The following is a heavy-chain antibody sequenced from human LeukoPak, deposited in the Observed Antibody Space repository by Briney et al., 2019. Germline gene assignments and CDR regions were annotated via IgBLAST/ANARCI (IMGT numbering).Heavy chain of an antibody. D-gene: IGHD4/OR15-4a*01. Sequence: SETLSLTCTVSGGSMRSYYWSWIRQSPGKGLEWIGYFYYSGSTNYNPSLTSRVTMSVDTSKNQFSLKLSSVTAADTAVYYCAGLVLTYAFDIWGQGTMVTVSS. CDR2: FYYSGST. V-gene: IGHV4-59*01. CDR3: AGLVLTYAFDI. CDR1: GGSMRSYY. J-gene: IGHJ3*02.